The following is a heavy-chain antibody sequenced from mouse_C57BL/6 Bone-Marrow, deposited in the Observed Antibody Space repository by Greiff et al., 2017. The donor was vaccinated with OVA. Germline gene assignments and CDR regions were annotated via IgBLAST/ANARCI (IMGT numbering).Heavy chain of an antibody. CDR3: AIIYYYAHWYFDV. J-gene: IGHJ1*03. V-gene: IGHV1-74*01. D-gene: IGHD1-1*01. CDR2: IHPSDSDT. CDR1: GYTFTSYW. Sequence: QVQLQQPGAELVKPGASVKVSCKASGYTFTSYWMHWVKQRPGQGLEWIGSIHPSDSDTNYNQKFKGKATLTVDKSSSTAYMQLRSLTSEDSAVYDCAIIYYYAHWYFDVWGTGTTVTVSS.